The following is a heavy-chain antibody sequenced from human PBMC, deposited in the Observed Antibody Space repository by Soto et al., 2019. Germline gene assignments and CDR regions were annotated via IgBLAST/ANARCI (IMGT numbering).Heavy chain of an antibody. J-gene: IGHJ4*02. CDR1: GGSITSSY. CDR2: IYYSGST. D-gene: IGHD3-9*01. CDR3: ARRLPYFDW. V-gene: IGHV4-59*01. Sequence: QVQLQESGPGLVKPSETLSLTCTVSGGSITSSYWSWIRQPPGKGLEWIGYIYYSGSTNYNPSLKSRVTISVDTSKNQFSLNLSSVTAADTAVYFCARRLPYFDWWGQGTLVTVSS.